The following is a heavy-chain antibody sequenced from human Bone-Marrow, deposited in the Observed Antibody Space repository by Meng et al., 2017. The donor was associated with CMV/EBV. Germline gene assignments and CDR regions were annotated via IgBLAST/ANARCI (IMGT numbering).Heavy chain of an antibody. CDR2: IIPILGIA. J-gene: IGHJ6*02. Sequence: SVKVSCKASGGTFSSYTISWVRRAPGQGLEWMGRIIPILGIANYAQKFQGRVTITADKSTSTAYMELSSLRSEDTAVYYCARSGPYSSGWYSYYGMDVWGQGTTVTVSS. V-gene: IGHV1-69*02. CDR3: ARSGPYSSGWYSYYGMDV. D-gene: IGHD6-19*01. CDR1: GGTFSSYT.